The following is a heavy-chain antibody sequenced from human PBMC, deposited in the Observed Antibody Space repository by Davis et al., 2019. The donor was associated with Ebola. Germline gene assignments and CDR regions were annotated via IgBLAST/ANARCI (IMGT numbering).Heavy chain of an antibody. CDR2: VVVGSGNT. CDR3: AAASLYYYYYMDV. CDR1: GFTFTRSA. V-gene: IGHV1-58*01. J-gene: IGHJ6*03. D-gene: IGHD2-2*01. Sequence: SVKVSCKASGFTFTRSAVQWVRQARGQRLEWIGWVVVGSGNTSYTHQFQDRVTISRDMSTSTAYMELSSLRSEDTAVYFCAAASLYYYYYMDVWGKGTTVTVSS.